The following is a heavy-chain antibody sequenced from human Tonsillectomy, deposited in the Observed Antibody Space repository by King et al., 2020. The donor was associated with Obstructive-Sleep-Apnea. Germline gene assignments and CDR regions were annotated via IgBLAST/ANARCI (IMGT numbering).Heavy chain of an antibody. CDR3: TTDKLYFDY. CDR1: GFTFSNAW. J-gene: IGHJ4*02. CDR2: MKSKTDGGTT. Sequence: VQLVESGRGLVKRGGSLRLSCAASGFTFSNAWMSWVRQAPLKGLEWVGRMKSKTDGGTTDYAAHVKGRFTISIDDSKNTLYLQMNSLKTEDTAVYYCTTDKLYFDYWGQGTLVTVSS. V-gene: IGHV3-15*01.